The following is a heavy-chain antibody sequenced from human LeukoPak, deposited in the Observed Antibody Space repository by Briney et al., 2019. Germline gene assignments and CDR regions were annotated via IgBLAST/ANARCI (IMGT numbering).Heavy chain of an antibody. D-gene: IGHD4-17*01. Sequence: PGGSLRLSCVASGFTFGTYAMAWVRQAPGKGLEWVSTLSGGGDGTFYLDSVEGRFTISRDNSKNTLFLQMNSLRAEDTATYYCAKLQSDGLRTYYGMDVWGQGTTVTVSS. CDR2: LSGGGDGT. V-gene: IGHV3-23*01. J-gene: IGHJ6*02. CDR3: AKLQSDGLRTYYGMDV. CDR1: GFTFGTYA.